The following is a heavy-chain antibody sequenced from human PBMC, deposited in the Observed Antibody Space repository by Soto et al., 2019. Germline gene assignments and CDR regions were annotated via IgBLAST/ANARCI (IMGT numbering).Heavy chain of an antibody. CDR3: ARLDILTGYGVTH. CDR2: IYHSGSS. Sequence: NPSETLSLTCTVSGGSISGSSYYWGWIRQPPGKGLEWIGSIYHSGSSYYNPSLKSRVTISVDTSKEQFSLTLRSVTAADTAMYHCARLDILTGYGVTHWGQGTLVTVSS. J-gene: IGHJ4*02. V-gene: IGHV4-39*01. D-gene: IGHD3-9*01. CDR1: GGSISGSSYY.